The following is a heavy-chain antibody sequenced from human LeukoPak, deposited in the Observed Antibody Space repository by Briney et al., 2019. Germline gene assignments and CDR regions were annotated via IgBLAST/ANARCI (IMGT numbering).Heavy chain of an antibody. J-gene: IGHJ6*03. CDR2: IIPIFGTA. D-gene: IGHD2-2*01. V-gene: IGHV1-69*01. CDR1: GGTFSSYA. CDR3: AREAVGEHYCSSTSWCYYYYMDV. Sequence: SVKVSCKASGGTFSSYAISWVRQAPGQGLEWMGGIIPIFGTANYAQKFQGRVTITADESTSTAYMELSSLRSEDTAVYYCAREAVGEHYCSSTSWCYYYYMDVWGKGTTVTVSS.